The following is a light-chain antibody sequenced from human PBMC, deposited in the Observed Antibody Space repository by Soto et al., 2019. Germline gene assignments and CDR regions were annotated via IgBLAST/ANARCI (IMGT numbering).Light chain of an antibody. CDR1: QDISNY. V-gene: IGKV1-33*01. J-gene: IGKJ2*01. CDR3: QQYDKLPYT. Sequence: DIQMTQSPSSLSASVGDRVTITCQASQDISNYLNWYQQKPGKAPKLLIYDASNLETGVPSRFSGSGSGTDFTFTISSLQHEDIATYYCQQYDKLPYTFGQGTKLEIK. CDR2: DAS.